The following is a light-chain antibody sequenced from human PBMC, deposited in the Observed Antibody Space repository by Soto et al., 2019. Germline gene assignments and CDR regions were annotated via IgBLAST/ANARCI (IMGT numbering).Light chain of an antibody. CDR2: DVS. Sequence: QSALTQPASVSGSPGQSITISCTGTSSDVGGYNYVSWYQQHPGKAPKIMIYDVSNRPSGVSNRFSGAKSGNTASLTISGLQTEDEADYYCSSYTRSNTGVFGGGTKLTVL. V-gene: IGLV2-14*03. J-gene: IGLJ3*02. CDR3: SSYTRSNTGV. CDR1: SSDVGGYNY.